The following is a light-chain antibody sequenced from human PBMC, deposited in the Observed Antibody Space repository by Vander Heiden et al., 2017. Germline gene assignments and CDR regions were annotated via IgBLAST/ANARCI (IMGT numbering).Light chain of an antibody. V-gene: IGKV1-16*02. J-gene: IGKJ1*01. CDR2: AAS. CDR1: QDIRHY. CDR3: QQYNSYPRT. Sequence: PSSRVAYLRDRVPISCLASQDIRHYVAWFQQKPGKAPKSLIYAASSLQSGVPSKFSGSGSGTDFTLTISSLQPEDFATYYCQQYNSYPRTFGQGTKVEIK.